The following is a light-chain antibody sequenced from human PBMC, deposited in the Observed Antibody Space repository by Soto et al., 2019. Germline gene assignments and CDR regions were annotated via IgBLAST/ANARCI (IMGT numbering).Light chain of an antibody. Sequence: QSALTQPRSVSGSPGQSVTMSCTGTSGDVGAYTPVSWYQQHPGKAPKLMIYEVSNRPSGVSNRFSGSKSANTASPTISGLQAEEEAHYYCTSYTSDNRSYVFGTGTKGTV. CDR3: TSYTSDNRSYV. CDR1: SGDVGAYTP. V-gene: IGLV2-14*01. CDR2: EVS. J-gene: IGLJ1*01.